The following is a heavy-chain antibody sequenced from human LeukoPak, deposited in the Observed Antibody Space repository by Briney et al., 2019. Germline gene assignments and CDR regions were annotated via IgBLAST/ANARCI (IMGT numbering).Heavy chain of an antibody. CDR1: GFTFSSYW. CDR2: IKQDGSEK. D-gene: IGHD1-26*01. V-gene: IGHV3-7*01. Sequence: GGSLRLSCAASGFTFSSYWMSWVRQAPGKGLEWVAHIKQDGSEKYYVDSVKGRFTISRDNAKNSLYLQMNSLRAEDTAVYYCARDFRSPRIVGATADDYWGQGTLVTVSS. CDR3: ARDFRSPRIVGATADDY. J-gene: IGHJ4*02.